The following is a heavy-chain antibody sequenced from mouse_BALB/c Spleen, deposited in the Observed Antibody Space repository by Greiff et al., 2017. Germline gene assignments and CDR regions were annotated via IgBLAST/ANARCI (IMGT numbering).Heavy chain of an antibody. D-gene: IGHD1-2*01. CDR3: ARGGITTDAMDY. Sequence: VQLQQSGPELVKPGASVKISCKASGYTFTDYNMHWVKQSHGKSLEWIGYIYPYNGGTGYNQKFKSKATLTVDNSSSTAYMELRSLTSEDSAVYYCARGGITTDAMDYWGQGTSVTVSS. V-gene: IGHV1S29*02. CDR2: IYPYNGGT. CDR1: GYTFTDYN. J-gene: IGHJ4*01.